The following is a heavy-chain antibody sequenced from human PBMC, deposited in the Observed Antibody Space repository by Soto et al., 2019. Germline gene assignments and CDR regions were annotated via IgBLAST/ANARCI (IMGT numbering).Heavy chain of an antibody. J-gene: IGHJ4*02. CDR3: EKHRSGLFLECLQEASLGY. CDR2: INPSGGST. CDR1: GYTFTSHY. Sequence: ASVKVSCKASGYTFTSHYMHWVRQAPGQGLEWMGIINPSGGSTSYAQKLQGRVTMTEDTATDTAYMELSSLRSEDTALFSFEKHRSGLFLECLQEASLGYWGQGTLVTAPS. D-gene: IGHD3-3*01. V-gene: IGHV1-46*01.